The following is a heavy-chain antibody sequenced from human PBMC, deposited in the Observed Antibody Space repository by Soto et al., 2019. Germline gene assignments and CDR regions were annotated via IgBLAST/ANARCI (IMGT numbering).Heavy chain of an antibody. D-gene: IGHD3-22*01. V-gene: IGHV3-30*18. CDR3: AKDLNYDSSADSY. CDR1: GFTFSSYG. CDR2: ISYDGSNK. J-gene: IGHJ4*02. Sequence: SGGSLRLSCAASGFTFSSYGMHWVRQAPGKGLEWVAVISYDGSNKYYADSVKGRFTISRDNSKNTLYLQMNSLRAEDTAVYYCAKDLNYDSSADSYWGQGTLVTVSS.